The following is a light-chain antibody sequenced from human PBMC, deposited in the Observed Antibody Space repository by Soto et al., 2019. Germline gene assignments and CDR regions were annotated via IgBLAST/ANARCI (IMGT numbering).Light chain of an antibody. CDR2: DAS. V-gene: IGKV1-5*01. J-gene: IGKJ1*01. Sequence: DIQMTQYPSTLSASVGDRVTITCRASQSISNWLAWYQQKPGEAPKLLIYDASTLESGVPSRFSGSGSGKEFTLTISSLQPDDSATYYCQQYHGYWRFGQGTKVDIK. CDR3: QQYHGYWR. CDR1: QSISNW.